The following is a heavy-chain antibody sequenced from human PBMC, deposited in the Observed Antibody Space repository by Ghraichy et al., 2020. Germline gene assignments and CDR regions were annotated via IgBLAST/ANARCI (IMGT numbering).Heavy chain of an antibody. D-gene: IGHD5-18*01. Sequence: SETLSLTCTVYGGSFSGYYWSWIRQPPGKGLEWIGEINHSGSTNYNPSLKSRVTISVDTSKNQFSLKLSSVTAADTAVYYCARGWSLSERGYSYGRAYYYYGMDVWGQGTTVTVSS. V-gene: IGHV4-34*01. CDR1: GGSFSGYY. J-gene: IGHJ6*02. CDR3: ARGWSLSERGYSYGRAYYYYGMDV. CDR2: INHSGST.